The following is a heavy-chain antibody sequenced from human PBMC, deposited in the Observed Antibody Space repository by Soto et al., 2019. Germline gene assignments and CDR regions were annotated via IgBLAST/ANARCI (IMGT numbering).Heavy chain of an antibody. Sequence: QVQLQQWGAGLLKPSETLSLTCAVYGGSFSGYYWSWIRQPPGKGLEWIGEINHSGSTNYNPSLKSRVTISVDTSKNQFSLKLSSVTAADTAVYYCARGVLRFLEWLSSLDYWGQGTLVTVSS. CDR2: INHSGST. J-gene: IGHJ4*02. CDR3: ARGVLRFLEWLSSLDY. V-gene: IGHV4-34*01. D-gene: IGHD3-3*01. CDR1: GGSFSGYY.